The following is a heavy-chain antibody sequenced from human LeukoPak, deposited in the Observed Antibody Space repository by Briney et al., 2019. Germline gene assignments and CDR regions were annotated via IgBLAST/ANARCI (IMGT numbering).Heavy chain of an antibody. J-gene: IGHJ3*02. CDR3: ARSSSSLNHDAFDI. CDR1: GFTFSSYW. D-gene: IGHD6-13*01. Sequence: GGSLRLSCAASGFTFSSYWMHWVRQAPGKGLEWVSGISWNSGSIGYADSVKGRFTISRDNAKNSLYLQMNSLRAEDMALYYCARSSSSLNHDAFDIWGQGTMVTVSS. V-gene: IGHV3-9*03. CDR2: ISWNSGSI.